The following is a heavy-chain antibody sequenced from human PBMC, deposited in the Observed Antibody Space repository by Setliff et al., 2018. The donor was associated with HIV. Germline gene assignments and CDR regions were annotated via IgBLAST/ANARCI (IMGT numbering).Heavy chain of an antibody. CDR1: GGSISTSRYY. Sequence: LSLTCTVSGGSISTSRYYWGWIRQPPGKGLEWIGSINYRGNTYYNPSLKSRAAISVDTSKNQISLKLSSVTAADTAVYYCASLDGSESPYIYYYYMDVWGEGTAVTV. J-gene: IGHJ6*03. CDR3: ASLDGSESPYIYYYYMDV. CDR2: INYRGNT. V-gene: IGHV4-39*01. D-gene: IGHD3-10*01.